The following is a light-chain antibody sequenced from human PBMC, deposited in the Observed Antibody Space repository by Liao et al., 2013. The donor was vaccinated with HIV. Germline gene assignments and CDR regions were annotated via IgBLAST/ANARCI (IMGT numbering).Light chain of an antibody. V-gene: IGLV3-1*01. CDR1: NLSNILGNKY. J-gene: IGLJ1*01. CDR2: QDT. Sequence: SYGLTQPPSVSVSTGQTASITCYGDNLSNILGNKYLHWYLQRPGQSPVLVIYQDTKRPSGIPERFSGSNSGNTATLTISGTQVMDEADYYCQAGDSSTAYVFGPGTKVTVL. CDR3: QAGDSSTAYV.